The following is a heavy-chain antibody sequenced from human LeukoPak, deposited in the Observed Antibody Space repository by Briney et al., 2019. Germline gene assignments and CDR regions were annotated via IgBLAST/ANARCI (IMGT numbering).Heavy chain of an antibody. D-gene: IGHD2-2*01. CDR2: MNPNSGNT. V-gene: IGHV1-8*01. CDR3: ARGAFQLLLLLY. J-gene: IGHJ4*02. CDR1: GYTFTSYD. Sequence: ASVKVSCKASGYTFTSYDINWVRQATGQGLEWMGWMNPNSGNTGYAQKFQGRVTMTRNTSISTAYMELGSLRSEDTAVYYCARGAFQLLLLLYWGQGTLVTVSS.